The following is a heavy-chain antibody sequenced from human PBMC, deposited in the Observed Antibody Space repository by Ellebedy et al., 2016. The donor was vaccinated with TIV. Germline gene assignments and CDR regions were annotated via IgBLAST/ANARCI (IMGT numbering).Heavy chain of an antibody. V-gene: IGHV4-4*02. J-gene: IGHJ4*02. CDR3: ARAGDSGWYFPFDY. CDR2: IYHSGST. Sequence: SETLSLTCAVSGGSISSSNWWSWVRQPPGKGLEWIGEIYHSGSTNYNPSLKSRVTISIDTSRNQFSLRLSPVTAADTAVYYCARAGDSGWYFPFDYWGQGTLVAVSS. D-gene: IGHD6-19*01. CDR1: GGSISSSNW.